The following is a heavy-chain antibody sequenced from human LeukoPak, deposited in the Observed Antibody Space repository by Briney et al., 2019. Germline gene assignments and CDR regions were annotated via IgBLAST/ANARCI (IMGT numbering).Heavy chain of an antibody. D-gene: IGHD3-9*01. CDR1: GGSIGSSSYY. J-gene: IGHJ4*02. V-gene: IGHV4-39*07. CDR3: ARVVPYYDILTGYYSPRCNFDY. CDR2: IYYSGST. Sequence: PSETLSLTCTVSGGSIGSSSYYWGWIRQPPGKGLAWIGSIYYSGSTNYNPSLKSRVTISVDTSKNQFSLKLSSVTAADTAVYYCARVVPYYDILTGYYSPRCNFDYWGQGTLVTVSS.